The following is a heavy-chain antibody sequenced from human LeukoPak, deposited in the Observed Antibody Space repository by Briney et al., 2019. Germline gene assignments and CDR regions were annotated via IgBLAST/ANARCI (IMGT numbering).Heavy chain of an antibody. CDR3: ARGGGSYVAGY. J-gene: IGHJ4*02. Sequence: SETLSLTCAVYGGSFSDYYWSWIRQPPGKGLEWIGQINHSGSTNYNPSLKSRVTISVDTSKNQFSLKLSSVTAADTAVYYCARGGGSYVAGYWGQGTLVTVSS. V-gene: IGHV4-34*01. D-gene: IGHD1-26*01. CDR2: INHSGST. CDR1: GGSFSDYY.